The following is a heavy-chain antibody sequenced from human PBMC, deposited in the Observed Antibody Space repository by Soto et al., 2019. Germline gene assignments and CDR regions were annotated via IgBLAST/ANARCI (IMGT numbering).Heavy chain of an antibody. D-gene: IGHD5-12*01. CDR1: GFTLTRYY. V-gene: IGHV1-46*03. CDR2: INPGGGST. Sequence: ASVKVSCKASGFTLTRYYIHWVRQAPGQGLEWMGMINPGGGSTSYTQKFQGRVTMTRDTSTSTVYMELSSLRSEDTAVYYCGRGLGYSGFYDAFDIWGQGTMVTVSS. CDR3: GRGLGYSGFYDAFDI. J-gene: IGHJ3*02.